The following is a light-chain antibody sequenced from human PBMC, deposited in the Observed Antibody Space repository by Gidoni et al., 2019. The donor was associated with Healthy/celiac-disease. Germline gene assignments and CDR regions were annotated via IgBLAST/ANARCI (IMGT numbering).Light chain of an antibody. J-gene: IGKJ3*01. CDR3: QQSYSTPRA. Sequence: DIQMTQSPSSLSASVGDRVTIPCRASQSISSYLNWYQQKPGKAPKLLIYAASSLQSGVPSRFSGSGSGTDFTLTISSLQPEDFATYYCQQSYSTPRAFXPXTKVDIK. CDR2: AAS. V-gene: IGKV1-39*01. CDR1: QSISSY.